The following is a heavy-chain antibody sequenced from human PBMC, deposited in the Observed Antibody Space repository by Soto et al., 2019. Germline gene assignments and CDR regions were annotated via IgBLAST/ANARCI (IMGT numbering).Heavy chain of an antibody. J-gene: IGHJ6*02. D-gene: IGHD6-13*01. CDR2: IYYSGST. CDR3: AREGVSSSWYNYYGMDV. CDR1: SSSIPSYY. V-gene: IGHV4-59*01. Sequence: ASETLSLTCTFSSSSIPSYYWRWIWQPTGKGLEWIGYIYYSGSTNYNPSLKSRVTISVDTSKNQFSLKLSSVTAADTAVYYWAREGVSSSWYNYYGMDVWGQGTTVT.